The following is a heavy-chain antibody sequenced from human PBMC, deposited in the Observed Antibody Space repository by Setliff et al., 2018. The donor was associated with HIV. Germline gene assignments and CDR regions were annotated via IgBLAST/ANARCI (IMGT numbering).Heavy chain of an antibody. CDR1: GGSFGGYY. J-gene: IGHJ6*02. CDR2: INHSGCT. Sequence: PSETLSLTCAVYGGSFGGYYWSWIRQPPGKGLEWIGEINHSGCTNYNPSLKSRVTISVDTSKNQFSLNLTSVTTADTAVYYCARPVSKNFYGMDVWGRGTTVTVSS. V-gene: IGHV4-34*01. CDR3: ARPVSKNFYGMDV.